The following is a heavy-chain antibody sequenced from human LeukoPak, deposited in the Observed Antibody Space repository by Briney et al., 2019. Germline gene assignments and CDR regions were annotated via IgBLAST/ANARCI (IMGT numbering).Heavy chain of an antibody. D-gene: IGHD3-9*01. CDR3: ARARYVNSFYAFDI. CDR1: GGSISSYY. V-gene: IGHV4-59*01. J-gene: IGHJ3*02. CDR2: LSKSGNT. Sequence: SETLSLTCTVSGGSISSYYWSWIRLPPGKGLEWIGYLSKSGNTNYSPSLKSRVTIFGDTSKNQFFLKLSSVTAADTAVYYCARARYVNSFYAFDIWGQGTMVTVSS.